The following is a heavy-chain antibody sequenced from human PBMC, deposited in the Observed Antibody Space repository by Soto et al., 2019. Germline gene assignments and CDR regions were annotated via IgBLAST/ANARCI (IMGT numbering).Heavy chain of an antibody. CDR1: GFTFSDYY. CDR3: ARDGPYTNGLYDLDF. V-gene: IGHV3-11*06. Sequence: GGSLRLSCAASGFTFSDYYMTWIRQAPGKGLEWVAYVSATETYTNYADSAKGRFTTFRDNTRNSVYLQMHNLGAGDTADYYSARDGPYTNGLYDLDFSVQGTMVNVSS. CDR2: VSATETYT. J-gene: IGHJ3*01. D-gene: IGHD2-8*01.